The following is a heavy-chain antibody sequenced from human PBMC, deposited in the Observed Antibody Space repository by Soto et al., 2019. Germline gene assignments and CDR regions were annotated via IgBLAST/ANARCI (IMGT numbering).Heavy chain of an antibody. D-gene: IGHD2-21*02. CDR1: GYSLTELS. J-gene: IGHJ6*03. Sequence: ASVKVSWKVSGYSLTELSMHLVRQAPGKGLEWMGGFDPEDGETIYAQKFQGRVTMTEDTSTDTAYMELSSLRSEDTAVYYCATAPMKTKLASPVTAYYYYYMDVWGKGTTVTVSS. CDR2: FDPEDGET. V-gene: IGHV1-24*01. CDR3: ATAPMKTKLASPVTAYYYYYMDV.